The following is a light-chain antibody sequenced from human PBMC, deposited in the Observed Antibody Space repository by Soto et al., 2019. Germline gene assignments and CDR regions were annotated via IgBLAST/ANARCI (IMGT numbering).Light chain of an antibody. J-gene: IGKJ1*01. V-gene: IGKV3-20*01. CDR3: QQYGSSPPWT. CDR1: QSVSTN. Sequence: EFVFTQSPATLSVSPGERATLSCRASQSVSTNLAWYQQKPGQAPRLLIYGASNRATGIPDRFSGSGSGTDFTLTISRLEPEDFAVYYCQQYGSSPPWTFGQGTKVDIK. CDR2: GAS.